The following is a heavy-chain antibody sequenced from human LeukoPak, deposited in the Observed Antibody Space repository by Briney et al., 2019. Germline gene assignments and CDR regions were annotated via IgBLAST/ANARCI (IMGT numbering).Heavy chain of an antibody. V-gene: IGHV4-4*07. J-gene: IGHJ4*02. CDR2: IYTSENT. D-gene: IGHD6-13*01. CDR1: GGSISSYK. Sequence: SETLSLTCTVSGGSISSYKWSWIRQPAGKGLEWIGRIYTSENTNYNPSPKSRVTMSVNTSRNQFSLKVTSVTAADTAVYYCAGDSGAAAGSEPVFDYWGQGTLVTVSS. CDR3: AGDSGAAAGSEPVFDY.